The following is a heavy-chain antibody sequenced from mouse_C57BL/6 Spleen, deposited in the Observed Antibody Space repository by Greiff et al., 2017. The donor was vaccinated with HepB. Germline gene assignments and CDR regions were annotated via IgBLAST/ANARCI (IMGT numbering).Heavy chain of an antibody. CDR1: GYSITSGYY. Sequence: DVQLQESGPGLVKPSQSLSLTCSVTGYSITSGYYWNWIRQFPGNKLEWMGYISYDGSNNYNPSLKNRISITRDTSKNQFFLKLNSVTTEDTATYYCAKESPYYDGYYAMDYWGQGTSVTVSS. CDR2: ISYDGSN. V-gene: IGHV3-6*01. CDR3: AKESPYYDGYYAMDY. D-gene: IGHD1-1*01. J-gene: IGHJ4*01.